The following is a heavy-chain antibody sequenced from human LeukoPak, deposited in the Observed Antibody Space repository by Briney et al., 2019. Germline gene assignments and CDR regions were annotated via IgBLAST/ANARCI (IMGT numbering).Heavy chain of an antibody. Sequence: QPGGSLRLSCVTSGFTFSSYGMHWVRQVPGKGLEWVAVISYDARSNYHVDSVKGRFTISRDNAKNSLYLQMNSLRAEDTAVYYCARDDGGDFNDAFDIWGQGTLVTVSS. V-gene: IGHV3-30*03. CDR1: GFTFSSYG. J-gene: IGHJ3*02. CDR2: ISYDARSN. CDR3: ARDDGGDFNDAFDI. D-gene: IGHD2-21*02.